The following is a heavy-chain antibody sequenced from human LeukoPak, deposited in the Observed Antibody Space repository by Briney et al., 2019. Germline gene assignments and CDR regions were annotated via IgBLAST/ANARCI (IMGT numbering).Heavy chain of an antibody. J-gene: IGHJ3*02. Sequence: GASVKVSCKASGGTFSSYAISWVRQAPGQGLEWMGGIIPIFGTANYAQKFHGRVTITADESTSTAYMELSSLRSEDTAVYYCARLGIGDSSGYQTFYDAFYIWGQGTMVTVSS. V-gene: IGHV1-69*13. CDR3: ARLGIGDSSGYQTFYDAFYI. D-gene: IGHD3-22*01. CDR1: GGTFSSYA. CDR2: IIPIFGTA.